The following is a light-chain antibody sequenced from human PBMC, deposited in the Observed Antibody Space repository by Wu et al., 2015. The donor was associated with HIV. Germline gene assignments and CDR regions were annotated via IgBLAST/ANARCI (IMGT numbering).Light chain of an antibody. CDR3: QQYGSPPPWA. V-gene: IGKV3-20*01. J-gene: IGKJ1*01. CDR2: ASNP. Sequence: QQKPTGQASHDSSIYASNPTGPLXPHDRFSGSGSGTDFSLTITRVEPEDFAVYYCQQYGSPPPWAFGPGTKVEIK.